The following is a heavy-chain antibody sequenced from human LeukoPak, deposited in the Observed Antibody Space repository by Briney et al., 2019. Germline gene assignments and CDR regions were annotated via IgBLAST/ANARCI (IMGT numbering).Heavy chain of an antibody. CDR3: AKDQNPYGDYSFDY. J-gene: IGHJ4*02. CDR2: ISGSGGST. D-gene: IGHD4-17*01. CDR1: GGSISNYY. Sequence: ETLSLTCTASGGSISNYYWSWIRQPAGKGLEWVSAISGSGGSTYYADSVKGRFAISRDNSKNTLYLQMNGLRAEDTAVYYCAKDQNPYGDYSFDYWGQGTLVTVSS. V-gene: IGHV3-23*01.